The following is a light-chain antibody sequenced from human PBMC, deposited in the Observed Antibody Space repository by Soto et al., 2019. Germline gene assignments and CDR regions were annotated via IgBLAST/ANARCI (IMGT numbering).Light chain of an antibody. CDR2: GAS. Sequence: EIVMTQSPATLSVSPGERATLSCRASQSVSSNLAWYQQKPGQAPRLLIYGASTRATGIPARFSGSGSGKEFTLTISSLQSEDFAVDYCQQYNNWPFTFGPEAKVDIK. CDR1: QSVSSN. V-gene: IGKV3-15*01. CDR3: QQYNNWPFT. J-gene: IGKJ3*01.